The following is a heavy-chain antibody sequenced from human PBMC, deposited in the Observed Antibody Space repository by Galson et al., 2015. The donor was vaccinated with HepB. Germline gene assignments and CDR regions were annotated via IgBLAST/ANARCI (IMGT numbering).Heavy chain of an antibody. CDR1: GFTFSSYD. V-gene: IGHV3-13*04. J-gene: IGHJ3*02. Sequence: SLRLSCAASGFTFSSYDMHWVRQATGKGLEWVSAISGSGGSTYYADSVKGRFTISRDNAKNSLYLQMNSLKASDTAMYYCARQSPNAIRLYDSSGYYHDAFDIWGQGTMVTVSS. D-gene: IGHD3-22*01. CDR3: ARQSPNAIRLYDSSGYYHDAFDI. CDR2: ISGSGGST.